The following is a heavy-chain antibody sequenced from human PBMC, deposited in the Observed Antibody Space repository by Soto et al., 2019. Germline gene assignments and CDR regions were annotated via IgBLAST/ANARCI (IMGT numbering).Heavy chain of an antibody. J-gene: IGHJ4*02. V-gene: IGHV3-23*01. CDR3: AKETSWEVRGGYYFDY. CDR2: ISGIGGRT. Sequence: EVQLLESGGGLVQPGGSLRLSCAASGFTFSNSAMSWVRQAPGKGLEWVSVISGIGGRTNYEDSVKGRFTISRDNSKNXLYLQMNSLRVEETAVYYCAKETSWEVRGGYYFDYWGQGTLVTVSS. D-gene: IGHD1-26*01. CDR1: GFTFSNSA.